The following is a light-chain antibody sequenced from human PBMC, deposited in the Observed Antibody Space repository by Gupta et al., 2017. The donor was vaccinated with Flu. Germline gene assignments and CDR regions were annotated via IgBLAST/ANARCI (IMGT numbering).Light chain of an antibody. J-gene: IGKJ1*01. V-gene: IGKV3-15*01. Sequence: AMTQYPPTLSVSAGARATLSCRASPSVGINLAWYQQKPGLAPRLLIYGASTRASGIPARFTGSGSMTEFTLTISRLQSEDSATYYCQQYNNYPRTFGQGTKLEIK. CDR3: QQYNNYPRT. CDR1: PSVGIN. CDR2: GAS.